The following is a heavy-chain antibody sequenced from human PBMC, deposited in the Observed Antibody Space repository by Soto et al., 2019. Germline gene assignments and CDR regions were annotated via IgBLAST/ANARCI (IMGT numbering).Heavy chain of an antibody. CDR3: ARGDREDIAVVIGVRPGEYGVDV. CDR1: GFTFRTYA. Sequence: QVHLVESGGGVVQPGRSLRLSCAASGFTFRTYAMHWVRQAPGTGLECVAVISYDGGNKFYRDYVKGRCTISRDNSKNTLYLQINSLRYEDTAVYYCARGDREDIAVVIGVRPGEYGVDVWGQGTTVTVS. D-gene: IGHD2-15*01. J-gene: IGHJ6*02. V-gene: IGHV3-30-3*01. CDR2: ISYDGGNK.